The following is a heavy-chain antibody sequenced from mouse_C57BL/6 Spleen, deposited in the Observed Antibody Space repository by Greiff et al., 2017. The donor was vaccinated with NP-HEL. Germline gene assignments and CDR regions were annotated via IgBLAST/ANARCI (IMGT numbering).Heavy chain of an antibody. CDR1: GYSITSGYY. V-gene: IGHV3-6*01. Sequence: EVQLQESGPGLVKPSQSLSLTCSVTGYSITSGYYWNWIRQFPGNKLEWMGYISYDGSNNYNPSLKNRISITRDTSKNQFFLKLNSVTTEDTATYYCAREQATTTVVARDYWGQGTSVTVSS. J-gene: IGHJ4*01. CDR3: AREQATTTVVARDY. D-gene: IGHD1-1*01. CDR2: ISYDGSN.